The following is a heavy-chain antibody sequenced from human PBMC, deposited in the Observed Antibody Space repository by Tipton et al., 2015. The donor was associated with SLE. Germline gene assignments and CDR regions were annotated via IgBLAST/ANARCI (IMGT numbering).Heavy chain of an antibody. J-gene: IGHJ4*02. V-gene: IGHV4-61*09. Sequence: TLSLTCAVSGYSISSGHYWSWIRQPAGKGLEWIGYIYTRGSTNYNPSLRSRVTISVDSSKNQFSLRLTSVTAADTAVYYCARYYYDASGVVFFDYWGQGTPVTVSS. CDR1: GYSISSGHY. CDR2: IYTRGST. CDR3: ARYYYDASGVVFFDY. D-gene: IGHD3-22*01.